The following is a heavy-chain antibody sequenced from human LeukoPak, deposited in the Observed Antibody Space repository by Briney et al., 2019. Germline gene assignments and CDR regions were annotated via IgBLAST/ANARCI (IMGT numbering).Heavy chain of an antibody. D-gene: IGHD3-3*01. CDR2: ISGSGGST. J-gene: IGHJ4*02. Sequence: GGSLRLSCAASGFTFSSYAMSWVRQAPGKGLEWVSAISGSGGSTYYADSVKGRFTISRDNSKNTLYLQMNSLRAEDTAVYYCASLDFWSGYFDYWGQGTLVTVSS. V-gene: IGHV3-23*01. CDR1: GFTFSSYA. CDR3: ASLDFWSGYFDY.